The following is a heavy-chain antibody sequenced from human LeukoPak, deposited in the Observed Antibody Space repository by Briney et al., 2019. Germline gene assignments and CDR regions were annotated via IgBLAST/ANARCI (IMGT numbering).Heavy chain of an antibody. D-gene: IGHD3-22*01. CDR1: GGSVSSGSYY. CDR3: VTYYFDSSGPKENY. CDR2: IYYSGST. J-gene: IGHJ4*02. Sequence: SETLSLTCTVSGGSVSSGSYYWSWIRQPPGKGLEWIGYIYYSGSTNYNPSLKSRVTISVDTSKKQFSLKLSSVTAADTAVYYCVTYYFDSSGPKENYWGQGTLVTVSS. V-gene: IGHV4-61*01.